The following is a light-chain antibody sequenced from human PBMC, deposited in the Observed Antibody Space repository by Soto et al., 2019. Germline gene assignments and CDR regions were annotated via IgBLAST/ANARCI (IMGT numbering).Light chain of an antibody. CDR3: PQYYSTPWT. J-gene: IGKJ1*01. CDR2: WAS. V-gene: IGKV4-1*01. Sequence: DIVMTQSPDSLAVSLGERATINCKSSQSVLYSSNNKNYLACYQQKPGQPPKLLIYWASTRESGVPDRFSGSGSGTDFTLTISSLQADDVAVYYCPQYYSTPWTFGQGTKVEIK. CDR1: QSVLYSSNNKNY.